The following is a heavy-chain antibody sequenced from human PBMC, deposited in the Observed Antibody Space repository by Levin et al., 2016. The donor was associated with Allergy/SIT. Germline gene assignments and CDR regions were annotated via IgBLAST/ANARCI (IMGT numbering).Heavy chain of an antibody. CDR2: IYWDDDK. J-gene: IGHJ3*02. V-gene: IGHV2-5*02. CDR3: ATTPGGYYYGSGSAEDAFDI. D-gene: IGHD3-10*01. Sequence: RQAPGKALEWLALIYWDDDKRYSPSLKSRLTITKDTSKNQVVLTITNMDPVDTATYYCATTPGGYYYGSGSAEDAFDIWGQGTMVTVSS.